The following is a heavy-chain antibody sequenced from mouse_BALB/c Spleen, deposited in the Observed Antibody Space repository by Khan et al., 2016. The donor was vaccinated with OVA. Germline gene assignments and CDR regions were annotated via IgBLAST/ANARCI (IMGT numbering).Heavy chain of an antibody. Sequence: QVQLKQSGAELARPGASVNLSCKASCYTFTDYYINWMRQRTGQGLEWIGEIYPGSANIYYNEKFKGKATLTADKSSSTVYMQLSSLTSEDSAVYFCAREWAAWFPYWGQGTLVTVSA. J-gene: IGHJ3*01. V-gene: IGHV1-77*01. CDR1: CYTFTDYY. CDR2: IYPGSANI. CDR3: AREWAAWFPY.